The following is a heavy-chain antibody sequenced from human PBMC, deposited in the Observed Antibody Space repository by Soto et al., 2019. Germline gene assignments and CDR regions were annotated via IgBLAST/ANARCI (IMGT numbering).Heavy chain of an antibody. D-gene: IGHD3-16*02. J-gene: IGHJ4*02. CDR3: AKVMTTVGGVLVTSRYPLDY. CDR2: IRFDVTNS. V-gene: IGHV3-30*02. CDR1: GFTFSDYG. Sequence: QVQLVESGGGVVQPGGSLRLSCAASGFTFSDYGMEWVRQAPGKGLEWVAVIRFDVTNSHYGDSVKGRFTISRDNSKNTLYLQMSSLRPEDTAVYYCAKVMTTVGGVLVTSRYPLDYWGQGTLVTVSS.